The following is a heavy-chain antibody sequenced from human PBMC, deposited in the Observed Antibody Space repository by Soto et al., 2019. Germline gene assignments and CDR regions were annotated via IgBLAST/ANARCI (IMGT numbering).Heavy chain of an antibody. V-gene: IGHV4-39*07. CDR2: IYYSGST. CDR1: GGSISSSSYY. CDR3: ARSMPRSYYYDSSSYYYFDY. Sequence: SETLSLTCTVSGGSISSSSYYWGWIRQPPGKGLEWIGSIYYSGSTYYNPSLKSRVTISVDTSKNQFSLKLSSVTAADTAVYYCARSMPRSYYYDSSSYYYFDYWGQGTLVTVSS. D-gene: IGHD3-22*01. J-gene: IGHJ4*02.